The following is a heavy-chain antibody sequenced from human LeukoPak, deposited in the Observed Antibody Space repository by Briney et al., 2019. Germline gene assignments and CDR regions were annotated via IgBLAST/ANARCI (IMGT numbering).Heavy chain of an antibody. CDR2: MNANSGGT. J-gene: IGHJ5*02. V-gene: IGHV1-2*02. CDR1: GYSFTGYY. CDR3: ARAPPITRGPFDP. Sequence: ASVRVSCQASGYSFTGYYMHWVRQAPGQRLEWMGWMNANSGGTNYEQKFQGRVTMTRDTSISTVYMELSRLRSDDTAVYYCARAPPITRGPFDPWGQGTLVTVSS. D-gene: IGHD3-10*01.